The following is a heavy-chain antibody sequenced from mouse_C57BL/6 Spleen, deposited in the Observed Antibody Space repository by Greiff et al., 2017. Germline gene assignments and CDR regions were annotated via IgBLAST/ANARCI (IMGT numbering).Heavy chain of an antibody. CDR2: ISNGGGST. V-gene: IGHV5-12*01. CDR3: AGRYSGAMDY. CDR1: GFTFSDYY. Sequence: EVQLVESGGGLVQPGGSLKLSCAASGFTFSDYYMYWVRQTPEKRLEWVAYISNGGGSTYYPDTVKGRFTISRDNAKNTLYLQMSLLKSEITAMYYFAGRYSGAMDYWGQGTSVTVSS. J-gene: IGHJ4*01. D-gene: IGHD2-14*01.